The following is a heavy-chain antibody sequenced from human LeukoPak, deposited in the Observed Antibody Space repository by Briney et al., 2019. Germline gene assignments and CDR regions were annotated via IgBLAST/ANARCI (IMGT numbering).Heavy chain of an antibody. CDR2: IYTSGST. D-gene: IGHD2-2*03. J-gene: IGHJ4*02. Sequence: SETLSLTCTVSGGSISSYYWSWIRQPAGKGLEWIGRIYTSGSTNYNPSLKSRVTISVDTSKNQFSLKLSSVTAADTAVYYCARDLRPGYCSSTSCYSRGELDYWGQGTLVTVSS. CDR3: ARDLRPGYCSSTSCYSRGELDY. V-gene: IGHV4-4*07. CDR1: GGSISSYY.